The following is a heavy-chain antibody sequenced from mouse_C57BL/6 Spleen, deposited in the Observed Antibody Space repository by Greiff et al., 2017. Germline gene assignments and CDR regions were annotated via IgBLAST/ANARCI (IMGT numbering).Heavy chain of an antibody. D-gene: IGHD1-1*01. CDR1: GFTFSDYG. CDR2: ISSGSSTI. V-gene: IGHV5-17*01. CDR3: ARGITTVVAHWYFDV. J-gene: IGHJ1*03. Sequence: EVHLVESGGGLVKPGGSLKLSCAASGFTFSDYGMHWVRQAPEQGLEWVAYISSGSSTIYYADTVKGRFTISRDNAKNTMFLQMTSLRSEDTAMYYCARGITTVVAHWYFDVWGTGTTVTVSS.